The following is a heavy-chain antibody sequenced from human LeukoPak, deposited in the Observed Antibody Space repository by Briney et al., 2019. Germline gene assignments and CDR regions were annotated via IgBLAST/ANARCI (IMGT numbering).Heavy chain of an antibody. CDR1: GFTFSDYY. D-gene: IGHD3-9*01. CDR2: ISSSGSTI. Sequence: GGSLRLSCAASGFTFSDYYMSWIRQAPGKGLEWVSYISSSGSTIYYADSVKGRFTISRDNAKNSLYLQMNSLRAEDTAVYYCARDNDLLRYFDWPLDYWGQGPLVTVSS. V-gene: IGHV3-11*04. J-gene: IGHJ4*02. CDR3: ARDNDLLRYFDWPLDY.